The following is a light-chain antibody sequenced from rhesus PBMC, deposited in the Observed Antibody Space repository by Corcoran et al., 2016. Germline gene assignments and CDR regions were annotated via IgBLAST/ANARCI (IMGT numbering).Light chain of an antibody. CDR2: GAS. J-gene: IGKJ1*01. V-gene: IGKV3-24*04. CDR3: LQGSNWPRT. Sequence: EIVMTQSLATLALSPGERATLSCRASQSVSSYLAWYQQKPGQAPRLLIDGASSRATGIPDRFSGSGSGTEFTLTISGLEPEDFGVYVCLQGSNWPRTFGQGTKVEIK. CDR1: QSVSSY.